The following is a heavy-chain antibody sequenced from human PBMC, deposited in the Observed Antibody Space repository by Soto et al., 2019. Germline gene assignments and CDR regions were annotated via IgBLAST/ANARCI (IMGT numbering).Heavy chain of an antibody. J-gene: IGHJ2*01. V-gene: IGHV4-39*01. CDR2: IYYSGTT. CDR3: AKTGPYDILTYWYFDL. Sequence: QLQLQESGPGLVKPSETLSLTCIVSGDSISSSSYYWVWIRQPPGKGLEWIGSIYYSGTTYYNPSLESRVTISIDTSKNQFPLKVSSLTAADTAVYYCAKTGPYDILTYWYFDLWGRGTLVTVSS. D-gene: IGHD3-9*01. CDR1: GDSISSSSYY.